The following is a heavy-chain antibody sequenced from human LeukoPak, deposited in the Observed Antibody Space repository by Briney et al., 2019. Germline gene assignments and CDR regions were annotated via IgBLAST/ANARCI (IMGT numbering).Heavy chain of an antibody. Sequence: ASVKVSCKASGYTFTGYYMQWVRQAPGQGLEWMGWINPNSGGTNYAQKFQGRVTMTRDTSISTAYMGLSRLRSDDTAVYYCARDRGIQLWERYYYYYMDVWGKGTTVTVSS. V-gene: IGHV1-2*02. J-gene: IGHJ6*03. CDR2: INPNSGGT. D-gene: IGHD5-18*01. CDR1: GYTFTGYY. CDR3: ARDRGIQLWERYYYYYMDV.